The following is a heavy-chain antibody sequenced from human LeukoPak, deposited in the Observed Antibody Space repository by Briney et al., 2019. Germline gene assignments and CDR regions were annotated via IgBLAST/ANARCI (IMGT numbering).Heavy chain of an antibody. J-gene: IGHJ6*03. V-gene: IGHV3-30*01. D-gene: IGHD1-26*01. CDR2: SSSDGNNE. CDR3: ARGSATTLYYYYYMDV. CDR1: GFSFSNNP. Sequence: GGSLRLSCAASGFSFSNNPMHWVRQAPGRGLEWVAVSSSDGNNEYYADSVKGRLTITRDNSKTTLYLQMNSLRPEDTAVYYCARGSATTLYYYYYMDVWGKGTTVTVSS.